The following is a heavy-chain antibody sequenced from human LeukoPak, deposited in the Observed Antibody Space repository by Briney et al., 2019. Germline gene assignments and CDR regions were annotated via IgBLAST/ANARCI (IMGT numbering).Heavy chain of an antibody. CDR1: GGSISSYY. D-gene: IGHD6-19*01. V-gene: IGHV4-59*12. CDR2: IYYSGST. CDR3: ARVRAVEAFDY. J-gene: IGHJ4*02. Sequence: SETLSLTCTVSGGSISSYYWSWIRQPPGKGLEWIGYIYYSGSTYYNPSLKSRVTISVDTSKNQFSLKLSSVTAADTAVYYCARVRAVEAFDYWGQGTQVTVSS.